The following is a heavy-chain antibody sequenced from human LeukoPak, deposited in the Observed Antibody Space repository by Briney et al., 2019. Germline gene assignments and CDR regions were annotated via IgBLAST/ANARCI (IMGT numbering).Heavy chain of an antibody. CDR3: TTDRSTGSLY. CDR2: IKSKADGGTT. CDR1: GFTFNNYW. J-gene: IGHJ4*02. D-gene: IGHD3-10*01. Sequence: PGGSLRLSCAASGFTFNNYWMNWVRQAPGKGLEWVGRIKSKADGGTTDHATAMEGRFTISRDDSKNTLYLQMNSLKIEDTAVYYCTTDRSTGSLYWGQGTLVTVSS. V-gene: IGHV3-15*01.